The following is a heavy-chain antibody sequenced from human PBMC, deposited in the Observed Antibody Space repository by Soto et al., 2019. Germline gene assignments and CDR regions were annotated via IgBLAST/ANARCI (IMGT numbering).Heavy chain of an antibody. J-gene: IGHJ6*03. Sequence: EVQLVESGGGLVKPGGSLRLSCAASGFTFSSYSMNWVRQAPGKGLEWVSSISSSSSYIYYADSVKGRFTISRDNAKNSLYLQMNSLRAEDTAVYYCARDPLYCSGGSCYFGARDYYYYMDVWGKGTTVTVSS. CDR1: GFTFSSYS. V-gene: IGHV3-21*01. CDR2: ISSSSSYI. CDR3: ARDPLYCSGGSCYFGARDYYYYMDV. D-gene: IGHD2-15*01.